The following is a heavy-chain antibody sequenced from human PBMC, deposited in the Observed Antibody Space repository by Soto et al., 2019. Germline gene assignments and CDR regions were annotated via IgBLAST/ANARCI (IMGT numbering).Heavy chain of an antibody. J-gene: IGHJ4*02. V-gene: IGHV3-23*01. Sequence: EVKVLESGGGLVQPGGSLRLSCAASGFTFDTYALNWVRQAPGMGLEWVSAIGSSGSTYYADSVKGRFTISRDTPKKTLYLQMNSLRVEDTAKYYCAKGFRSLEWYSLAPFDYWGQGALVTVSS. CDR1: GFTFDTYA. D-gene: IGHD3-3*01. CDR3: AKGFRSLEWYSLAPFDY. CDR2: IGSSGST.